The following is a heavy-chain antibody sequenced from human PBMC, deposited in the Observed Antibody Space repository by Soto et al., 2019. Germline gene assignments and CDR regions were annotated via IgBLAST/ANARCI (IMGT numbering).Heavy chain of an antibody. CDR3: ARDDKGLLGYFDY. Sequence: GGSLRLSCAASGFTVSSNYMSWVRQAPGKGLEWVSVIYSGGSTYYTDSVKGRFTISRDNSKNTLYLQMNSLRAEDTAVYYCARDDKGLLGYFDYWGQGTLVTVSS. CDR1: GFTVSSNY. V-gene: IGHV3-66*01. J-gene: IGHJ4*02. D-gene: IGHD3-22*01. CDR2: IYSGGST.